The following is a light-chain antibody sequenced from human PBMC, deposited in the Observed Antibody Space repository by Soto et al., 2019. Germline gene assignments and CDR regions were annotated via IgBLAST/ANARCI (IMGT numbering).Light chain of an antibody. CDR2: EVT. Sequence: QSALTQPPSASGSPGQSVTISCTGTSSDVGGYNYVSWYQQYPGKAPKLMIYEVTKRPSGVSDRFSGSKSGNTASLTVSGLQAEDEADYYCSSYAGSNNLVFGGGTKVTVL. CDR3: SSYAGSNNLV. CDR1: SSDVGGYNY. V-gene: IGLV2-8*01. J-gene: IGLJ2*01.